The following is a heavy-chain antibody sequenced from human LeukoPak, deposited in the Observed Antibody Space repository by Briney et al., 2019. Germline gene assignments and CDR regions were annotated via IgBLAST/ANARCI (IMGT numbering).Heavy chain of an antibody. CDR1: GYSISSGYY. J-gene: IGHJ4*02. CDR3: ARDTERGSVDY. D-gene: IGHD1-14*01. CDR2: IHHSGST. Sequence: SETLSLTCAVSGYSISSGYYWGWIRQPPGKGLEWIGSIHHSGSTYYNPSLKSRVTISVDTSKNQFSLKLSSVTAADTAVYYCARDTERGSVDYWGQGTLVTVSS. V-gene: IGHV4-38-2*02.